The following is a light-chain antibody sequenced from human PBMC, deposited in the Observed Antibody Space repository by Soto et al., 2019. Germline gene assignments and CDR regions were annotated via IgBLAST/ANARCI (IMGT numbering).Light chain of an antibody. J-gene: IGKJ4*01. CDR2: GAS. CDR3: QQYGSSPLT. CDR1: QSVSSY. V-gene: IGKV3-20*01. Sequence: EIVLTQSPGTLSLSPGEGATLSCRASQSVSSYLAWYQQKVGQAPRLLIYGASSRATGTPARFSGGGSGTDSTLTINRLEAEDFAVYFCQQYGSSPLTFGGGTKVEIK.